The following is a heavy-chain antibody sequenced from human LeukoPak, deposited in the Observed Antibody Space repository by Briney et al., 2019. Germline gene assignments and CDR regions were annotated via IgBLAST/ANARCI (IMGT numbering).Heavy chain of an antibody. V-gene: IGHV4-4*02. Sequence: SETLSLTCAVSGGSISSSNGWSWVRQPPGKGLEWIGEIYHSGSTNYNPSLKSRVTISVDTSKNQFSLKLSSVTAADTAVYYCARAKRYSSSWYEGMDVWGQGTTVTVSS. J-gene: IGHJ6*02. CDR1: GGSISSSNG. CDR2: IYHSGST. CDR3: ARAKRYSSSWYEGMDV. D-gene: IGHD6-13*01.